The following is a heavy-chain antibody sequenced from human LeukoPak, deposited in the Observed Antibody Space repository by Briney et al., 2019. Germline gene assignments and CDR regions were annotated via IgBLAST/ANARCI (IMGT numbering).Heavy chain of an antibody. J-gene: IGHJ4*02. CDR2: ITGSGGGT. D-gene: IGHD3-22*01. Sequence: GGSLRLSCAASGFTFSTYSINWVRQAPGKGLEWVSTITGSGGGTYYADSVKGRFTISRDNSKNTMYLQMNSLRAEDTAVYYCAKDDYDSHAYYYDLVYWGQGTLVTVSS. V-gene: IGHV3-23*01. CDR1: GFTFSTYS. CDR3: AKDDYDSHAYYYDLVY.